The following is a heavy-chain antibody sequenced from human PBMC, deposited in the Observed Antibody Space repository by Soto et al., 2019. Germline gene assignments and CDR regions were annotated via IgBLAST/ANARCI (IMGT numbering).Heavy chain of an antibody. CDR2: INPSGGSA. Sequence: QVQLVQSGAEVKKPGASVKVSCKASGYTFTNHYIHWVRQAPGQGLEWMGMINPSGGSASYAQMFQGRVTMTSDTSTRTVYLEVGSLTSEDTALFYCARGFYSRSWYFLFDFWGQGTLVTVSS. D-gene: IGHD6-13*01. V-gene: IGHV1-46*01. J-gene: IGHJ4*02. CDR1: GYTFTNHY. CDR3: ARGFYSRSWYFLFDF.